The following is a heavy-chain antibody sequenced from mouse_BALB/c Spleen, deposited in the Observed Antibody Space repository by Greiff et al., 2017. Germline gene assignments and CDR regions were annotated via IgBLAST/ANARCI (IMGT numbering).Heavy chain of an antibody. D-gene: IGHD2-1*01. CDR3: ALLPDFDY. CDR2: IDPANGNT. CDR1: GFNIKDTY. V-gene: IGHV14-3*02. Sequence: DVKLQESGAELVKPGASVKLSCTASGFNIKDTYMHWVKQRPEQGLEWIGRIDPANGNTKYDPKFQGKATITADTSSNTAYLQLSSLTSEDTAVYYCALLPDFDYWGQGTTLTVSS. J-gene: IGHJ2*01.